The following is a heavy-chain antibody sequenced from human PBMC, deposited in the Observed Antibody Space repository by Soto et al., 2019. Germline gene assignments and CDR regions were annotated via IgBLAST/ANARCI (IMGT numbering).Heavy chain of an antibody. CDR2: IIPIFGTA. CDR3: ARAESSGSYSDY. CDR1: GGTFSSYA. Sequence: VASVKVSCKASGGTFSSYAISWVRQAPGQGLEWMGGIIPIFGTANYAQKFQGRVTITADESTSTAYMELSSLRSEDTAVYYCARAESSGSYSDYWGQGTLVTVSS. D-gene: IGHD1-26*01. V-gene: IGHV1-69*13. J-gene: IGHJ4*02.